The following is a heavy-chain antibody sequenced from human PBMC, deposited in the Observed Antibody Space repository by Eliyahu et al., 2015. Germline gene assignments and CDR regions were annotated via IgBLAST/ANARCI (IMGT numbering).Heavy chain of an antibody. J-gene: IGHJ6*02. V-gene: IGHV2-70*01. CDR3: ARTPRRGGTYPGNYGMDV. CDR1: GFALSTSGMC. Sequence: QVTLRESGPALVKPTQTLTLTCTFSGFALSTSGMCVSWIRQPPGKALEWLALIGWDDAKYYSTSLKTRLTISKDTSKNQVVLTMTNMDPVDTATFYCARTPRRGGTYPGNYGMDVWGQGTTVTVSS. CDR2: IGWDDAK.